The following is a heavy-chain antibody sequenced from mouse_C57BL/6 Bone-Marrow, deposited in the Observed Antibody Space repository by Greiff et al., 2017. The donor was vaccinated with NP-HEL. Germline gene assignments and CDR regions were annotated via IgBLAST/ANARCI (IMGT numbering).Heavy chain of an antibody. CDR2: INPNNGGT. D-gene: IGHD3-2*02. Sequence: EVQLQQSGPELVKPGASVKISCKASGYTFTDYYMNWVKQSHGKSLEWIGDINPNNGGTSYNQKFKGKATLTVDKSSSTAYMELRSLTSEDSAVYYCARSSSGYWGQGTTLTVSS. CDR3: ARSSSGY. J-gene: IGHJ2*01. V-gene: IGHV1-26*01. CDR1: GYTFTDYY.